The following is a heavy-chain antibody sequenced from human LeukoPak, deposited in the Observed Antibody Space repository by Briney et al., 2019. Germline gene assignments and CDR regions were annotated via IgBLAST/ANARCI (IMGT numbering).Heavy chain of an antibody. CDR1: GFTFSSYS. D-gene: IGHD4-17*01. CDR3: ARDPTTVTSIYYYYYMDV. J-gene: IGHJ6*03. Sequence: PGGSLRLSCAASGFTFSSYSMNWVRQAPGKGLEWVSSISSSSSYIYYADSVKCRFTISRDNAKNSLYLQMNSLRAEDTAVYYCARDPTTVTSIYYYYYMDVWGKGTTVTISS. CDR2: ISSSSSYI. V-gene: IGHV3-21*01.